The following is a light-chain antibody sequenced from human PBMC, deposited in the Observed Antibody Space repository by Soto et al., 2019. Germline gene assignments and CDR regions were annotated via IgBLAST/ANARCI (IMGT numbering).Light chain of an antibody. V-gene: IGKV3-15*01. CDR3: QPYNNWPPWT. J-gene: IGKJ1*01. CDR2: GAS. Sequence: EIVMTQSPATLSESPGQIATISCRASQSVSSNLAWYQQNPGQADMLLIYGASTRSTGIPARFSGSGSGTAFTLTISSLQAEDFAVYYCQPYNNWPPWTFGQGTKVEIK. CDR1: QSVSSN.